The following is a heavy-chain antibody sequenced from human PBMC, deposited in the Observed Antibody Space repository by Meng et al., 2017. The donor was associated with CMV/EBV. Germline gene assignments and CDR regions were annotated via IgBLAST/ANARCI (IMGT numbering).Heavy chain of an antibody. J-gene: IGHJ6*02. D-gene: IGHD4-17*01. V-gene: IGHV1-69*05. Sequence: SSVKVSCKASVGTFSSYAISWVRQAPGQGLEWMGGIIPIFGTANYAQKFQGRVTITTDESTSTAYMELSSLRSEDTAVYYCARGVTTSFWDLGGMDVWGQGTTVTVSS. CDR1: VGTFSSYA. CDR2: IIPIFGTA. CDR3: ARGVTTSFWDLGGMDV.